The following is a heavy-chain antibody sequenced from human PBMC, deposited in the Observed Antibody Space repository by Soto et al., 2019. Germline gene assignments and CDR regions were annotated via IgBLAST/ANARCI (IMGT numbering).Heavy chain of an antibody. J-gene: IGHJ4*02. CDR1: GGTFSSYA. CDR2: IIPIFGTA. Sequence: ASVKVSCKASGGTFSSYAISWVRQAPGQGLEWMGGIIPIFGTANYAQKFQGRVTITADESTSTAYMELSSLRSEDTAVYYCERGPGGPDGPGDYWGQGTLVTVSS. D-gene: IGHD2-15*01. CDR3: ERGPGGPDGPGDY. V-gene: IGHV1-69*13.